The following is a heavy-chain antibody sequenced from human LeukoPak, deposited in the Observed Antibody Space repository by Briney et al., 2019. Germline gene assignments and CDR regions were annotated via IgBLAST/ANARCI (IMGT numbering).Heavy chain of an antibody. CDR1: GFTFNNYA. Sequence: GGSLRLSCAASGFTFNNYAMDWVRQAPGKGLEWVSLISHSGATTYYADSVKGRFTISRDNSRNTLYLQMTSLRAEDTAVYYCARDPGDRWFFDLWGRGTLVTVSS. CDR2: ISHSGATT. J-gene: IGHJ2*01. CDR3: ARDPGDRWFFDL. D-gene: IGHD7-27*01. V-gene: IGHV3-23*01.